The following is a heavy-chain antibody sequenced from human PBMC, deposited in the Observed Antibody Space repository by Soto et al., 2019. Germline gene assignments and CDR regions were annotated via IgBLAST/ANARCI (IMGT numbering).Heavy chain of an antibody. J-gene: IGHJ4*02. CDR1: GFTFSSYA. CDR3: ARGCGSSGRIY. D-gene: IGHD6-19*01. V-gene: IGHV3-30-3*01. CDR2: ISYDGSNK. Sequence: GGSLRLSCAASGFTFSSYAMHWVRQAPGKGLEWVAVISYDGSNKYYADSVKGRFTISRDNSKNTLYLQMSSLRAEDTAVYSCARGCGSSGRIYWGQGTLVTVSS.